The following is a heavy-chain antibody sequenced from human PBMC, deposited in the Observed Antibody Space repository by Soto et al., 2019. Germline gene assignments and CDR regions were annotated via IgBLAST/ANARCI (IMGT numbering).Heavy chain of an antibody. D-gene: IGHD3-16*01. V-gene: IGHV1-69*13. CDR2: IIPLYQTV. CDR1: GGTLSTYV. J-gene: IGHJ5*02. CDR3: ARKRLVAVYNWFAP. Sequence: SVKVSCKASGGTLSTYVIDWLRQAPGQGPEWMGEIIPLYQTVHYAQKFQGRVMITVDDSTNTTHMEMSRLRSEDTAVYYCARKRLVAVYNWFAPWGQGTQVTVSS.